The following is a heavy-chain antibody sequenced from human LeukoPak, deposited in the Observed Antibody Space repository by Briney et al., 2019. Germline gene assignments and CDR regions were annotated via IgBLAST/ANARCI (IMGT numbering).Heavy chain of an antibody. CDR3: ARHLYSSALDY. CDR2: INPNSGDT. Sequence: ASVKVSCKTSGYTFSDYYIHWIRQAPGQGLEWVGWINPNSGDTDYAQKFQGRVTMTRDTSISTAYMELSRLRSDDTAVYYCARHLYSSALDYWGQGTLVTVSS. D-gene: IGHD6-19*01. J-gene: IGHJ4*02. V-gene: IGHV1-2*02. CDR1: GYTFSDYY.